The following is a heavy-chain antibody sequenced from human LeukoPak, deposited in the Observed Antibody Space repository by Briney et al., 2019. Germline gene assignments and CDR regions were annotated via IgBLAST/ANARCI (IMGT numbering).Heavy chain of an antibody. CDR1: GGSISSGSYY. V-gene: IGHV4-61*02. CDR3: ARRQYSYGPNYYYYYMDV. J-gene: IGHJ6*03. Sequence: SETLSPTCSVSGGSISSGSYYWSWIRQPAGKGLEWIGRIYTSGSTNYNPSLKSRVTISVDTSKNQFSLKLSSVTAADTAVYYCARRQYSYGPNYYYYYMDVWGKGTTVTVSS. CDR2: IYTSGST. D-gene: IGHD5-18*01.